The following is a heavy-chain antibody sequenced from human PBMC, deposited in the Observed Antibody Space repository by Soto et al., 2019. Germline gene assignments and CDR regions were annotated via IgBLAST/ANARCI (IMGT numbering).Heavy chain of an antibody. CDR1: GYSFTSYC. Sequence: SLKIDSRGSGYSFTSYCIVWAGQINGKGLEWMGIIYPGDSDTRYSPSFQGQVTISADKSISTAYLQWSSLKASDTAVYYCAKGNYDITGLSLNWCAPWGQGTLVTVS. CDR3: AKGNYDITGLSLNWCAP. J-gene: IGHJ5*02. D-gene: IGHD3-22*01. V-gene: IGHV5-51*01. CDR2: IYPGDSDT.